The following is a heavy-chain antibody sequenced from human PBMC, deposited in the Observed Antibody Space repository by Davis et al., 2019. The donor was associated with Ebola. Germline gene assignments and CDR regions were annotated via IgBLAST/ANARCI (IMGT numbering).Heavy chain of an antibody. J-gene: IGHJ6*02. CDR3: ARVIGIPFDGYYYYGLDV. CDR2: IYHTGNT. V-gene: IGHV4-30-2*01. Sequence: SETLSLTCAVSGGSISSGGFSWSWIRQPPGKGLEWIWNIYHTGNTHYNPSLKSRFTISVDRSKNQFSLKLSSVTAADTAVYYCARVIGIPFDGYYYYGLDVWGQGTTVTVSS. D-gene: IGHD3-16*02. CDR1: GGSISSGGFS.